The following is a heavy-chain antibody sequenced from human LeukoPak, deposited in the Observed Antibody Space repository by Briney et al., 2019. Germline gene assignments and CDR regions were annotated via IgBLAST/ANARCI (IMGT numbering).Heavy chain of an antibody. CDR1: GFTFSSYA. CDR3: ARRGVVGSTTEFAFDL. CDR2: ISSNGNTK. V-gene: IGHV3-30-3*01. D-gene: IGHD1-26*01. Sequence: GGSLRLSCAASGFTFSSYAMHWVRQAPGKGLEWVAVISSNGNTKYYADSVKGRFTVSRDNSKNTLYLQMDSLRAEDTAVYYCARRGVVGSTTEFAFDLWGRGTLVTVSS. J-gene: IGHJ2*01.